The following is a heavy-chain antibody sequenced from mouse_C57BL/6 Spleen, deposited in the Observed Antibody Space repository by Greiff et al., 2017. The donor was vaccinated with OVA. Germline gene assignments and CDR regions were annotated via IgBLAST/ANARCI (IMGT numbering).Heavy chain of an antibody. Sequence: EVKVVESGGGLVQPGGSLKLSCAASGFTFSDYGMAWVRQAPRKGPEWVAFISNLAYSIYYADTVTGRFTISRENAKNTLYLEMSSLRSEDTAMYYCARGGGYDYDGDAMDYWGQGTSVTVSS. D-gene: IGHD2-4*01. V-gene: IGHV5-15*01. CDR3: ARGGGYDYDGDAMDY. CDR2: ISNLAYSI. J-gene: IGHJ4*01. CDR1: GFTFSDYG.